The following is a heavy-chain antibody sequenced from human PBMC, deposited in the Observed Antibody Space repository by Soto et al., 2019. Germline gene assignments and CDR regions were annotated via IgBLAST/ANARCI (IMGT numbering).Heavy chain of an antibody. Sequence: GGSLRLSCAASGFTFSSYAMSWVRQAPGKGLEWVSAISGSGGSTYYADSVKGRFTISRDNSKNTLYLQMNSLRAEDTAVYYCAKELQHDYGDYCVRYYFDYWGQGTLVTVSS. J-gene: IGHJ4*02. CDR1: GFTFSSYA. V-gene: IGHV3-23*01. CDR3: AKELQHDYGDYCVRYYFDY. D-gene: IGHD4-17*01. CDR2: ISGSGGST.